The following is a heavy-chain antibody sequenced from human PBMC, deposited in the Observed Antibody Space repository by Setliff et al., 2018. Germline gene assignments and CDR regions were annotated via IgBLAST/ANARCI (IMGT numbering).Heavy chain of an antibody. CDR1: GGSISSGGYY. Sequence: SETLSLTCTVSGGSISSGGYYWSWIRQHPGKGLEWIGYIYYSGSTYYNPSLKSRVTISVDTSKNQFSLKLSSVTAADTAVYYCARVARVVLSLNAFDIWGQGTMVTVS. CDR3: ARVARVVLSLNAFDI. J-gene: IGHJ3*02. D-gene: IGHD2-2*01. V-gene: IGHV4-31*03. CDR2: IYYSGST.